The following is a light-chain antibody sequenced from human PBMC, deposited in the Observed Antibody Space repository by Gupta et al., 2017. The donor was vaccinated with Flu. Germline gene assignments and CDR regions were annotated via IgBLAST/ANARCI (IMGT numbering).Light chain of an antibody. CDR2: STS. J-gene: IGKJ5*01. Sequence: PSSLSASVGDRVTMSCRASQSITNYLNWYQQKPGKAPQLLIYSTSTVHSGVPSRFSGSGSGTDFTLTISNLQPEDFATYYCQQNYNTPLTFGQGTQLEI. V-gene: IGKV1-39*01. CDR1: QSITNY. CDR3: QQNYNTPLT.